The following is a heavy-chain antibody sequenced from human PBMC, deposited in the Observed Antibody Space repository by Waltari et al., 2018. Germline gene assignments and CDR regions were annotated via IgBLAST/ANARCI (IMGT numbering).Heavy chain of an antibody. V-gene: IGHV4-34*01. CDR3: ARRNYCSSVTCYFDATSYYYYYMDV. CDR2: INQGGKT. CDR1: GGPFHDFF. J-gene: IGHJ6*03. Sequence: QVRIDQWGTGLLKPSETLSLSCAVYGGPFHDFFWAWVRQAPGKGLEWLGEINQGGKTYYTPTLERRVALSVAPSRRQFSLSLGSVAAADTAVYYCARRNYCSSVTCYFDATSYYYYYMDVWGKGTALIVSS. D-gene: IGHD2-2*01.